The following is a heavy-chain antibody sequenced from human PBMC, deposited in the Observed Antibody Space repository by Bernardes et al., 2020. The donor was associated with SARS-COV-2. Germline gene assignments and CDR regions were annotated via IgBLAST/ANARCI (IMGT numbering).Heavy chain of an antibody. J-gene: IGHJ6*02. CDR1: GGSISSGSYY. CDR3: ARDLWSSTSRYGMDV. V-gene: IGHV4-61*09. D-gene: IGHD2-2*01. CDR2: IYTSGST. Sequence: SETLSLTCTVSGGSISSGSYYWSWIRQPAGKGLEWIGHIYTSGSTNYNPSLKSRVTISVDTSKNQFSLKLSSVTAADTAVYYCARDLWSSTSRYGMDVWGQGTTVTVSS.